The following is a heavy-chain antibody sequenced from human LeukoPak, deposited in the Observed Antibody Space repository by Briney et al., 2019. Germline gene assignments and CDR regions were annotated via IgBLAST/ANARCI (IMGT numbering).Heavy chain of an antibody. J-gene: IGHJ4*02. CDR2: INPNGGGT. Sequence: ASVKVSCKGSGYTFTGYNMHWGRQAPAQGLEWMGGINPNGGGTNYAQKFQGRVTMTRDTSIRTPYLELSRLRSDDTAVYYCARGYYYDSSGYFFDHWGQGTLVTVSS. CDR1: GYTFTGYN. V-gene: IGHV1-2*02. D-gene: IGHD3-22*01. CDR3: ARGYYYDSSGYFFDH.